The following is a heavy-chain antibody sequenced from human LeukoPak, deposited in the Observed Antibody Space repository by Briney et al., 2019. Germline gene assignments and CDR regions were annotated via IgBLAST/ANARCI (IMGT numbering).Heavy chain of an antibody. CDR1: GGSISSYY. CDR2: IYYSGST. CDR3: ARIEYSSSSIYEGYYFDY. Sequence: SETLSLTCTVSGGSISSYYWSWIRQPPGKGLEWIGYIYYSGSTNYNPYLKSRVTISVDTSKNQFSLKLSSVTAADTAVYYCARIEYSSSSIYEGYYFDYWGQGTLVTVSS. V-gene: IGHV4-59*01. J-gene: IGHJ4*02. D-gene: IGHD6-6*01.